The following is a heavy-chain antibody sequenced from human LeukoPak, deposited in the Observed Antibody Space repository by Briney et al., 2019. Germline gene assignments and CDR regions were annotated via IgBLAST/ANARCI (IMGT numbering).Heavy chain of an antibody. CDR1: GYTFITYY. V-gene: IGHV1-46*01. J-gene: IGHJ4*02. Sequence: ASVKVSCKASGYTFITYYMHWVRQAPGQGLEWMGMINPSGGSTTYAQTFQGRVTMTRDTSTGTVYMQLSSLRSEDTAVYFCARAKVTFDYWGQGTLVTVSS. CDR3: ARAKVTFDY. CDR2: INPSGGST. D-gene: IGHD4-23*01.